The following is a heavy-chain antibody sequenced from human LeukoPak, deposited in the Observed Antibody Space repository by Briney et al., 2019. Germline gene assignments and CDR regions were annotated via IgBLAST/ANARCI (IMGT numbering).Heavy chain of an antibody. V-gene: IGHV3-23*01. Sequence: GGSLRLSCVGSGFSFNNYAMSWVRQALGKGLEWVAAIGGSGRSTYDADSVRGRFTVSRDNSKNTLHLQMNNLRVEDTAVYFCAKEATARKWLVWGNFDHWGQGTQVTVS. D-gene: IGHD6-19*01. J-gene: IGHJ4*02. CDR2: IGGSGRST. CDR3: AKEATARKWLVWGNFDH. CDR1: GFSFNNYA.